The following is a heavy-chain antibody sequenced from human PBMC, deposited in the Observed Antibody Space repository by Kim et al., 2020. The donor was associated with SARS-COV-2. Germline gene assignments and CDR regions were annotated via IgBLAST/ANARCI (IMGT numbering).Heavy chain of an antibody. CDR1: GGSFSGYY. Sequence: SETLSLTCAVYGGSFSGYYWSWIRQPPGKGLEWIGEINHSGSTNYNPSLKSRVTISVDTSKNQFSLKLSSVTAADTAVYYCARGLGGIYYYYGMDVWGQGTTVTVSS. J-gene: IGHJ6*02. D-gene: IGHD1-26*01. V-gene: IGHV4-34*01. CDR2: INHSGST. CDR3: ARGLGGIYYYYGMDV.